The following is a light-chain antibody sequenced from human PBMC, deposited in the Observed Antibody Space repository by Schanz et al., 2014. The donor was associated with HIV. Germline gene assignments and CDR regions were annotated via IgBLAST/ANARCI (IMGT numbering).Light chain of an antibody. CDR2: ADS. CDR1: QVVSSNY. V-gene: IGKV3-20*01. CDR3: QQYGSS. J-gene: IGKJ3*01. Sequence: EIVLTQSPGTLSLSPGERATLRCRATQVVSSNYLAWYQQKPGLAPRLLIYADSFRATGIPDRFSGSGSGTDFTLTISRLEPEDFAVYYCQQYGSSFGPGTKVEIK.